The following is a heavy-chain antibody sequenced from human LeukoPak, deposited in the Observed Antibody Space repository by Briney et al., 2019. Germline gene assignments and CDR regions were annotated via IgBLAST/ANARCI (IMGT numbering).Heavy chain of an antibody. Sequence: ASVTVSFTASGYTFTGYYMHWVRQAPGQGLEWMGWINPNSGGTNNAQKFQGRGTITRDTSISTAYMELSRLRSDDTAVYYWARDHGDGYNCDYWGQGTRVSVST. D-gene: IGHD5-24*01. CDR1: GYTFTGYY. J-gene: IGHJ4*02. V-gene: IGHV1-2*02. CDR3: ARDHGDGYNCDY. CDR2: INPNSGGT.